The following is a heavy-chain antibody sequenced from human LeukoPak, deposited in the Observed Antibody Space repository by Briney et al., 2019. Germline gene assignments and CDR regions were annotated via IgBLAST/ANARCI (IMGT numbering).Heavy chain of an antibody. Sequence: GGSLRLSCVGSGFTFRTYGMNWVRQGPGKGLEWVSGTSGSGGSTYYADSVKGRFTISRDNSKSTLYLHMNSLRAEDTAVYYCAKGGMDVWGKGTTVTVSS. CDR1: GFTFRTYG. CDR2: TSGSGGST. J-gene: IGHJ6*03. V-gene: IGHV3-23*01. CDR3: AKGGMDV.